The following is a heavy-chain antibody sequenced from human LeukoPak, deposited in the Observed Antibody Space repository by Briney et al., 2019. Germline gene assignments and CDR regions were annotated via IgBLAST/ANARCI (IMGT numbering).Heavy chain of an antibody. CDR1: GGSISSGDYY. V-gene: IGHV4-30-4*01. CDR3: AREYVWGSYRYTSFDY. D-gene: IGHD3-16*02. CDR2: IYYSGST. J-gene: IGHJ4*02. Sequence: PSETLSLTCTVSGGSISSGDYYWSWIRQPPGKGLEWTGYIYYSGSTYYNPSLKSQVTISVDTSKNQFSLKLSSVTAADTAVYYCAREYVWGSYRYTSFDYWGQGTLVTVSS.